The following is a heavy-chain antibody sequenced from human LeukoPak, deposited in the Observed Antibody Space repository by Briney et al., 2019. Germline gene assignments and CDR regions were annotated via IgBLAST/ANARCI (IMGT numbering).Heavy chain of an antibody. D-gene: IGHD6-19*01. J-gene: IGHJ4*02. CDR1: GFTFSSYG. CDR2: ISYDGSNK. V-gene: IGHV3-30*18. CDR3: AKDPRRGSGWYGGIDY. Sequence: GGSLRLSCAASGFTFSSYGMHWVRQAPGKGLEWVAVISYDGSNKYYADSVKGRFTISRDNSKNTLYLQMNSLRAEDTAVYYCAKDPRRGSGWYGGIDYWGQGTLVTVSS.